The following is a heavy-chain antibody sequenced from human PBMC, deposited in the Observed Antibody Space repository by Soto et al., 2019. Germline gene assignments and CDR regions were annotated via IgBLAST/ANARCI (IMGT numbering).Heavy chain of an antibody. D-gene: IGHD6-6*01. CDR1: GGSISSYY. V-gene: IGHV4-59*01. CDR2: IYYSGST. J-gene: IGHJ4*02. CDR3: LLYSYAFSSSPYFDF. Sequence: SETLSLTCTVSGGSISSYYWSWIRQPPGKGLEWIGYIYYSGSTNYNPSLKSRDTISVDTSKNQFSLKLSSVTAADTAVYYCLLYSYAFSSSPYFDFWGQGTLVTVSS.